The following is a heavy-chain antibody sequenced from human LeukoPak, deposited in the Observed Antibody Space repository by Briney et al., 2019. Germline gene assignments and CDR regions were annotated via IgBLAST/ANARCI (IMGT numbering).Heavy chain of an antibody. J-gene: IGHJ5*01. CDR3: VRGKYSYACDS. V-gene: IGHV3-74*01. CDR1: GFTLSDYW. CDR2: INGDGSIT. Sequence: GGSLRLSCAASGFTLSDYWMHWVRQAPGKGLVWVSHINGDGSITDYADSVKGRFTISRDNAKNTLYLQMNSLRAKDTAVYHCVRGKYSYACDSWGQGALVTVSS. D-gene: IGHD5-18*01.